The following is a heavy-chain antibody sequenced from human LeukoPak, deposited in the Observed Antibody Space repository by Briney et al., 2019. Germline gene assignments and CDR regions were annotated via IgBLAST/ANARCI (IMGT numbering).Heavy chain of an antibody. CDR3: ARAPRKYSSSWSDY. CDR1: GFTFSSYN. D-gene: IGHD6-13*01. J-gene: IGHJ4*02. V-gene: IGHV3-21*01. Sequence: GGSLRLSCAASGFTFSSYNMNWVRQAPGKGLEWVSSISSSSSYIYYADSVKGRFTISRDNAKNSLYLQMNSLRAEDTAVYYCARAPRKYSSSWSDYWGQGTLVTVSS. CDR2: ISSSSSYI.